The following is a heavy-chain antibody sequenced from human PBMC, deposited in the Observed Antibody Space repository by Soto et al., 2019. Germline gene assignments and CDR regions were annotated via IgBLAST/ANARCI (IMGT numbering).Heavy chain of an antibody. CDR3: AGQGNYYDSSGSWGWFDP. Sequence: LSLTCTVSGGSISSGGYYWSWIRQHPGKGLEWIGYIYYSGSTYYNPSLKSRVTISVDTSKNQFSLKLSSVTAADTAVYYCAGQGNYYDSSGSWGWFDPWGQGTLVTVSS. V-gene: IGHV4-31*03. CDR2: IYYSGST. CDR1: GGSISSGGYY. D-gene: IGHD3-22*01. J-gene: IGHJ5*02.